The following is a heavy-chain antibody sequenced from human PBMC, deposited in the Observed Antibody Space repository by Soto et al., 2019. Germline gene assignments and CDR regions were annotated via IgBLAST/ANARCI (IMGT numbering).Heavy chain of an antibody. J-gene: IGHJ4*02. Sequence: GGSLRLSCAASGFTFGSYWMSWVRQAPGKGLEWVVNIKPDGSDRYYVDSVKGRFTISRDNAKNSLYLQMNSLRAEDTAVYYCARDTRQWLVFDYWGQGTLVTVSS. D-gene: IGHD6-19*01. V-gene: IGHV3-7*01. CDR3: ARDTRQWLVFDY. CDR1: GFTFGSYW. CDR2: IKPDGSDR.